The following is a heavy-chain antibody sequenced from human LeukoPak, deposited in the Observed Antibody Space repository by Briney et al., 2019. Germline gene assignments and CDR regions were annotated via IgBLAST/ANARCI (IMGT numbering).Heavy chain of an antibody. CDR3: AKEQRIRHCSEGVCMEGYYFDY. J-gene: IGHJ4*02. CDR1: GFPFNMFA. D-gene: IGHD2-8*01. CDR2: LSRGGETT. Sequence: GGSLRLSCTGSGFPFNMFAMNWVRQAPGQGLEWVSGLSRGGETTNYADSVKGRLTVSGDTSKNMVFLQMNDLRPEDTAVYYCAKEQRIRHCSEGVCMEGYYFDYWGQGSLVTVSS. V-gene: IGHV3-23*01.